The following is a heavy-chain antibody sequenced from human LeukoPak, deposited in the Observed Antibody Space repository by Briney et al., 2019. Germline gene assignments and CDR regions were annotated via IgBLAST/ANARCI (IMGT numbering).Heavy chain of an antibody. CDR1: GFTFSSYW. V-gene: IGHV3-7*01. CDR3: ARDPTRRFDL. CDR2: IVEDGSET. J-gene: IGHJ4*02. Sequence: PGGSLRLSCATSGFTFSSYWMTWVRQAPGKGLGWEASIVEDGSETYYLDSVKGRFTFSRDNAKNSLYLQMNSLRGEDTAVYYCARDPTRRFDLWGQGTLVTVSS.